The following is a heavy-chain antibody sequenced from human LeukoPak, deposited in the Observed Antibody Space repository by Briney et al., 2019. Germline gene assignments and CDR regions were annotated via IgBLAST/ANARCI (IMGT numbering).Heavy chain of an antibody. Sequence: PSETLSLTCAVYGGSFSGYYWSWIRQPPGKGLEWIGEINHSGSTNYNPSLKSRVTISVDTSKNQFSLKLSSVTAADTAVHYCADSYDSSGYDYWGQGTLVTVSS. J-gene: IGHJ4*02. CDR2: INHSGST. D-gene: IGHD3-22*01. V-gene: IGHV4-34*01. CDR1: GGSFSGYY. CDR3: ADSYDSSGYDY.